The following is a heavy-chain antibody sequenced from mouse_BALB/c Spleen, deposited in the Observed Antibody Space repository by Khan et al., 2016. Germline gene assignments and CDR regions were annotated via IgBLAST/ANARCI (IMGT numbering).Heavy chain of an antibody. CDR3: ARSERLRWFAY. V-gene: IGHV14-3*02. CDR1: GFNIKDTY. J-gene: IGHJ3*01. CDR2: IDPANGNT. D-gene: IGHD1-2*01. Sequence: VQLQQSGAELVKPGASVKLSCTASGFNIKDTYMHWVKQRPEQGLEWIGRIDPANGNTKYDPKFQGKATITADTSSNTAYLQLSSLTSEDTAVYYGARSERLRWFAYWGQGTLVTVSA.